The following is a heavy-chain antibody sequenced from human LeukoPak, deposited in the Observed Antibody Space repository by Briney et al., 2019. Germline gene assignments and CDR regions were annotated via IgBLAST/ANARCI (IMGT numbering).Heavy chain of an antibody. CDR2: IYYSGST. J-gene: IGHJ6*02. V-gene: IGHV4-30-4*01. D-gene: IGHD4-17*01. CDR1: GVSISSGDYY. CDR3: ARHALRSGMDV. Sequence: SETLSLTCTVSGVSISSGDYYWRWIRQPPGKGLEWIGYIYYSGSTYCNPSLKSRVTISVDTSKNQFSLKLSSVTAADTAVYYCARHALRSGMDVWGQGTTVTVSS.